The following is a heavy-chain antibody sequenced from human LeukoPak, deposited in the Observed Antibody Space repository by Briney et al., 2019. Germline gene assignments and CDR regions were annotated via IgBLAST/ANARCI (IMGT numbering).Heavy chain of an antibody. V-gene: IGHV5-51*01. CDR3: ARQEYCSGGSCYTWFDP. J-gene: IGHJ5*02. CDR1: GYSFTNYW. CDR2: IYPRDSDT. D-gene: IGHD2-15*01. Sequence: GESLKISCKGSGYSFTNYWIGWVRQMPGKGLEWMGIIYPRDSDTKYSPSFQGQVTISADKSISTAYLQWSSLKASDTAMYYCARQEYCSGGSCYTWFDPWGQGTLVTVSS.